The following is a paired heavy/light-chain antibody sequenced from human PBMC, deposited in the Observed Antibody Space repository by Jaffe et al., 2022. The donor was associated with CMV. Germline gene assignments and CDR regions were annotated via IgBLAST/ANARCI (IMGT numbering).Heavy chain of an antibody. Sequence: EVQLVESGGGLVQPGGSLRLSCAASGFTFSSYAMSWVRQAPGKGLEWVSEISGSGHSTYYTDSVKGRFTISRDNSKNTLYLQMNSLRAEDTAVYYCAKARAYYYGSGFDYWGQGILVTVSS. V-gene: IGHV3-23*04. D-gene: IGHD3-10*01. CDR3: AKARAYYYGSGFDY. J-gene: IGHJ4*02. CDR1: GFTFSSYA. CDR2: ISGSGHST.
Light chain of an antibody. CDR3: SSYTSSSTYV. CDR2: DVS. V-gene: IGLV2-14*03. CDR1: SSDVGNYNY. J-gene: IGLJ1*01. Sequence: QSALTQPASVSGSPGQSITISCTGTSSDVGNYNYVSWYQQHPGKAPKVMIYDVSYRPSGVSNRFSGSKSGNTASLTISGLQAEDEADYYCSSYTSSSTYVFGTGTKVTVL.